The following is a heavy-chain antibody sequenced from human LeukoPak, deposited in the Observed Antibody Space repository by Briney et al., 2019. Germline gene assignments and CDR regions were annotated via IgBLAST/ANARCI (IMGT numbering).Heavy chain of an antibody. CDR1: GGSISSYY. Sequence: SETLALTCTVSGGSISSYYWSWIRQPPGKGLEWIGYIYYSGSTNYNPSLKSRVTISVDTSKNQFSLKLSSVTAADTAVYYCARDRGSSWYTGRDAFDIWGQGTMVTVSS. CDR3: ARDRGSSWYTGRDAFDI. J-gene: IGHJ3*02. V-gene: IGHV4-59*01. CDR2: IYYSGST. D-gene: IGHD6-13*01.